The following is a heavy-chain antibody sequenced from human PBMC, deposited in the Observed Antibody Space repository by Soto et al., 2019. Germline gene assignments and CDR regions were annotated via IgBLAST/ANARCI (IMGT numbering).Heavy chain of an antibody. Sequence: LSLTCTVSGGSISSGGYYWSWIRQHPGKGLEWIGYIYYSGSTYYNPSLKSRVTISVDTSKNQFSLKLSSVTAADTAVYYCARDRLPRGGDRIAAASNWFDPWGQGALVTVSS. J-gene: IGHJ5*02. CDR2: IYYSGST. CDR3: ARDRLPRGGDRIAAASNWFDP. CDR1: GGSISSGGYY. D-gene: IGHD6-13*01. V-gene: IGHV4-31*03.